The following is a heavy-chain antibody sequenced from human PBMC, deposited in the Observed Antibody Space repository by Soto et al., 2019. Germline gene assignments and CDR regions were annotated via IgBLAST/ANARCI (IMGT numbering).Heavy chain of an antibody. CDR3: AKGQGKGEAISYDYDRIDV. J-gene: IGHJ6*02. CDR1: GFTFSSHA. D-gene: IGHD3-22*01. Sequence: GGSLRLSCIASGFTFSSHAMSWVSQAPGKGLEWVSGISGSGAFTHYADSVQGRFTISRDSSKNTLYLQMNSLRAEDTALYYFAKGQGKGEAISYDYDRIDVCGQGTTVTVSS. V-gene: IGHV3-23*01. CDR2: ISGSGAFT.